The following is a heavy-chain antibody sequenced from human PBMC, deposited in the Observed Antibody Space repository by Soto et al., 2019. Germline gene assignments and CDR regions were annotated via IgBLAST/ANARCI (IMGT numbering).Heavy chain of an antibody. CDR1: GFTFGDFY. D-gene: IGHD7-27*01. CDR3: ARANWAARGGVLNL. CDR2: ISKTSSTI. J-gene: IGHJ4*02. V-gene: IGHV3-11*01. Sequence: QAQLVESGGDLVQPGGSLRLSCAASGFTFGDFYMTWLRQAPGRGLEWISYISKTSSTIYYADSVKGRFSVSRDNAENSLYLQMHRLRPDDTAVYYCARANWAARGGVLNLWGRGTLVIVSS.